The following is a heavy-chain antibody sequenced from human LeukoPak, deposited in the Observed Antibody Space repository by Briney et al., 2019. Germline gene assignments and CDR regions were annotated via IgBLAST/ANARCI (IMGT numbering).Heavy chain of an antibody. CDR3: ARVGPTTVVTLDAFDI. J-gene: IGHJ3*02. CDR1: GFTFSSYW. CDR2: IKQDGSEK. V-gene: IGHV3-7*01. D-gene: IGHD4-23*01. Sequence: PGGSLRLSCAASGFTFSSYWMSWVRQAPGKGLEWVANIKQDGSEKYYVDSVKGRFTISRDNAKNSLYLQMNSLRAEDTAVYYCARVGPTTVVTLDAFDIWGQGTMVTVSS.